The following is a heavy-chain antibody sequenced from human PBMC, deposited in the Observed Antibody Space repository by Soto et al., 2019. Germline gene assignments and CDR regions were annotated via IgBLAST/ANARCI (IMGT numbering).Heavy chain of an antibody. J-gene: IGHJ6*02. CDR3: ARVAEKSSSWITYYYSYGMEV. V-gene: IGHV1-18*04. CDR2: ISAYNGNT. CDR1: GYTFTSYG. Sequence: GASVKVSCKASGYTFTSYGISWVRQAPGQGLEWMGWISAYNGNTNYAQKLQGRVTMTTDTSTSTAYMELRSLRSDDTAVYYCARVAEKSSSWITYYYSYGMEVWGQGTTVTVSS. D-gene: IGHD6-13*01.